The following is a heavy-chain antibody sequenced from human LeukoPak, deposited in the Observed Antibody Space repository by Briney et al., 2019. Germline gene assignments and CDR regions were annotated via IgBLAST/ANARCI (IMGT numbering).Heavy chain of an antibody. CDR2: SYTSGST. Sequence: PSQTLSVTPIVPLGSLCRGSYYGSCVRQPAGKGLEWTGRSYTSGSTNYHPSLKSRVTISVDTSKNQFSLKLSSVTAADTAVYYCAREVYYYGSGMEGYYYYGMDVWGQGTTVTVSS. D-gene: IGHD3-10*01. J-gene: IGHJ6*02. V-gene: IGHV4-61*02. CDR3: AREVYYYGSGMEGYYYYGMDV. CDR1: LGSLCRGSYY.